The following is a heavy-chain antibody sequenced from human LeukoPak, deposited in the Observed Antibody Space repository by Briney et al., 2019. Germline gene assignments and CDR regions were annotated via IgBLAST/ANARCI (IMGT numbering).Heavy chain of an antibody. CDR2: IYSGGDT. V-gene: IGHV3-66*01. Sequence: QAGGSLRLSCAASGFSVSSNFMSWVRQAPGKGLECVSVIYSGGDTYYADSVRGRFTISRDKSKNTLYLQMDSLIVEDTAVYYCARKSDSSMLRGGDCWGRGTLVTVSS. CDR1: GFSVSSNF. CDR3: ARKSDSSMLRGGDC. J-gene: IGHJ4*02. D-gene: IGHD3-10*01.